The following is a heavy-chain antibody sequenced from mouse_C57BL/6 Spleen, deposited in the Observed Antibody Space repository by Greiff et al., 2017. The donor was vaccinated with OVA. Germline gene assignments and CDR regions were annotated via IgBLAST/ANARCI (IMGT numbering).Heavy chain of an antibody. CDR1: GFTFSSYA. V-gene: IGHV5-9-1*02. J-gene: IGHJ4*01. Sequence: DVQLQESGEGLVKPGGSLKLSCAASGFTFSSYAMSWVRQTPEKRLEWVAYISSGGDYIYYADTVKGRFTISRDNARNTLYLQMSSLKSEDTAMYYCTREENKGAMDYWGQGTSVTVSS. CDR3: TREENKGAMDY. CDR2: ISSGGDYI.